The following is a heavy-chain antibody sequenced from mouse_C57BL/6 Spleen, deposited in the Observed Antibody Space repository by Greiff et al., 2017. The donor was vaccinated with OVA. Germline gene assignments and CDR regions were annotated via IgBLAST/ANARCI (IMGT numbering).Heavy chain of an antibody. CDR2: IYPSDSET. D-gene: IGHD2-4*01. CDR3: AREGELRQVIDY. Sequence: QVQLQQPGAELVRPGSSVKLSCKASGYTFTSYWMDWVKQRPGQGLEWIGNIYPSDSETHYNQKFKDKATLTVDKSSSTAYMQLSSLTSEDSAVYYCAREGELRQVIDYWGQGTTLTVSS. CDR1: GYTFTSYW. J-gene: IGHJ2*01. V-gene: IGHV1-61*01.